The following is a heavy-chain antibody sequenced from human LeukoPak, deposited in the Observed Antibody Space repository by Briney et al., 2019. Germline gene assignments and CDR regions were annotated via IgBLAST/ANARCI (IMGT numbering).Heavy chain of an antibody. CDR1: GGSISSYY. CDR3: AREPVGSSFDS. CDR2: IYYSGST. D-gene: IGHD6-13*01. Sequence: SETLSLTCTVSGGSISSYYWSWIRQPPGKGLEWIGYIYYSGSTNYNPSLKSRVTMSVDTSKNQFSLKVISVTAADTAVYYCAREPVGSSFDSWGQGTLVTVSS. J-gene: IGHJ4*02. V-gene: IGHV4-59*12.